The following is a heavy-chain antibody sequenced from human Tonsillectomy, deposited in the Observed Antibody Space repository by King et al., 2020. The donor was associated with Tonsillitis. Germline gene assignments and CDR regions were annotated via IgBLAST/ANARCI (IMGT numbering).Heavy chain of an antibody. V-gene: IGHV3-49*03. CDR2: LRRKGDGGTT. Sequence: VQLVESGGGLVQPGRSLRLACIASGCTFGEFGMSLFRQAPGKGLEWVGWLRRKGDGGTTEYAASVKGRLSISRDDSKSISYLQMNRLKTEDTDVYFCTRDSEAVAGITLDYWGQGTLVTVSS. CDR3: TRDSEAVAGITLDY. CDR1: GCTFGEFG. D-gene: IGHD6-19*01. J-gene: IGHJ4*02.